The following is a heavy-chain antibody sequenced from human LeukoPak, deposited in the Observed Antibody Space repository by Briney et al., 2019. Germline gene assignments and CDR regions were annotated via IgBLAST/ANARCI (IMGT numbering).Heavy chain of an antibody. V-gene: IGHV4-4*07. CDR1: GGSISSYY. Sequence: SETLSLTCTGSGGSISSYYWSWLRQPAGKGLEWIGRIYTSGSSNYNPSLKSPVTMSVDTSKNQFSLKLSSVTAADTAVYYCARDSRRGYNYYYYMDVWGKGTTVTVSS. CDR2: IYTSGSS. D-gene: IGHD3-10*01. J-gene: IGHJ6*03. CDR3: ARDSRRGYNYYYYMDV.